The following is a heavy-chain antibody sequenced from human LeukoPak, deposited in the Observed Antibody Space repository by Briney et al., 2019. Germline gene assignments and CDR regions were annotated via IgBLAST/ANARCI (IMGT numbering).Heavy chain of an antibody. CDR3: ARDIPTYQLLIGRAFDI. D-gene: IGHD2-2*01. CDR2: ISYDGKNE. V-gene: IGHV3-30*03. CDR1: GFTFSNFG. J-gene: IGHJ3*02. Sequence: PGGSLRLSCAASGFTFSNFGMHWVRQAPGKGLEWVAVISYDGKNEYYTDSVKGRFTVSRDNAKNTLYLQMNSLRAEDTAVYYCARDIPTYQLLIGRAFDIWGQGTMVTVSS.